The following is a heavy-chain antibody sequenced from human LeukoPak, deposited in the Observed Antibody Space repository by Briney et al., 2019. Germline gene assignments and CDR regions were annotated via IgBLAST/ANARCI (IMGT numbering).Heavy chain of an antibody. CDR1: GYTFTKYY. CDR3: ARGIDY. V-gene: IGHV1-46*01. CDR2: INPGGDNT. J-gene: IGHJ4*02. Sequence: ASVKVSCKASGYTFTKYYIHWVRQAPGQGLEWMGLINPGGDNTNYAQNFQGRVTMTRDTSTSTAYMELSRLRSDDTAVYYCARGIDYWGRGTLVTVSS.